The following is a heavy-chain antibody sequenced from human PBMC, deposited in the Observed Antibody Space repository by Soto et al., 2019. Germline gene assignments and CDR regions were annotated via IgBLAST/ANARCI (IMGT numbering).Heavy chain of an antibody. CDR2: VSHTGAT. CDR3: AREFSSAHITYYDF. J-gene: IGHJ4*02. Sequence: QVQLQESGPGLVKPSETLSLTCTVSGGSISLERFYWTWIRQPPGKGLEWIGYVSHTGATNYNPSSQSRVDISVDTSRNQFSLKLRSLTAADTAVYFCAREFSSAHITYYDFWGQGTLVSVSA. V-gene: IGHV4-61*01. CDR1: GGSISLERFY.